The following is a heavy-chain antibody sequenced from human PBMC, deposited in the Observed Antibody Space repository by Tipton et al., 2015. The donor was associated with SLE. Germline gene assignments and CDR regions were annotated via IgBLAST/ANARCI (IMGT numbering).Heavy chain of an antibody. J-gene: IGHJ6*03. CDR2: FYHRGTT. CDR3: VKSVVVVSPRDYYYYMDV. V-gene: IGHV4-38-2*01. CDR1: GHSISSGFY. Sequence: TLSLTCSVSGHSISSGFYWGWIRQSPGKGLEWIGNFYHRGTTYYNPSLKSRVTLSVDMSKNQFSLRLSSVTAADTGVYYCVKSVVVVSPRDYYYYMDVWGKGTTVTVSS. D-gene: IGHD2-15*01.